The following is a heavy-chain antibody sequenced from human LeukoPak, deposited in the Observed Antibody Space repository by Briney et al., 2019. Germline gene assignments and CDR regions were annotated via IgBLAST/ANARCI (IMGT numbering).Heavy chain of an antibody. CDR2: ISAYNGNT. D-gene: IGHD6-19*01. V-gene: IGHV1-18*04. J-gene: IGHJ4*02. CDR1: GYTFTDYY. Sequence: GASVKVSCKASGYTFTDYYMHWVRQAPGQGLEWMGWISAYNGNTNYAQKLQGRVTMTTDTSTSTAYMELRSLRSDDTAVYYCARVWQWLVQDYWGQGTLVTVSS. CDR3: ARVWQWLVQDY.